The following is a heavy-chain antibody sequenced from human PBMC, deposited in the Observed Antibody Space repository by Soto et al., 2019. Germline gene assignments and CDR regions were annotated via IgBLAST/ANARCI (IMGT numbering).Heavy chain of an antibody. J-gene: IGHJ4*02. CDR2: VSTSGRST. CDR3: VKQAHGLDGVAFDY. D-gene: IGHD2-15*01. Sequence: LSCSASGFIFSESTIYWVRQVPGKGLEAISAVSTSGRSTYYADSVKDRFTIPRDNSKNTLFLQMGSLRPEDTAIYYCVKQAHGLDGVAFDYWGQGTQVTVSS. V-gene: IGHV3-64D*06. CDR1: GFIFSEST.